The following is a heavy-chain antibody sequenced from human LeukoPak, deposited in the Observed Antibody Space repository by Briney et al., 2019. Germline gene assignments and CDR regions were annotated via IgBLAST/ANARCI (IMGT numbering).Heavy chain of an antibody. V-gene: IGHV3-74*01. CDR1: GFTFSSYW. Sequence: GGPLRLSCAASGFTFSSYWMHWVRQAPGKGLVWVSRINSDGSSTSYADSVKGRFTISRDNAKNTLYLQMNSLRAEDTAVYYCAREFTVTTGFDYWGQGTLVTVSS. CDR2: INSDGSST. D-gene: IGHD4-11*01. J-gene: IGHJ4*02. CDR3: AREFTVTTGFDY.